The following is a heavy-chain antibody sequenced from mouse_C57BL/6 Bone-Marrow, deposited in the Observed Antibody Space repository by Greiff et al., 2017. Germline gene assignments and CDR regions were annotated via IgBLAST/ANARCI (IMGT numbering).Heavy chain of an antibody. CDR3: ARGLITTVVANFDY. V-gene: IGHV5-4*01. D-gene: IGHD1-1*01. J-gene: IGHJ2*01. Sequence: DVQLQESGGGLVKPGGSLKLSCAASGFTFSSYAMSWVRQTPEKRLEWVATISDGGSYTYYPDNVKGRFTISRENAKNNLYLQISLLKSEDTAMYYWARGLITTVVANFDYWGQGTTLTVSS. CDR1: GFTFSSYA. CDR2: ISDGGSYT.